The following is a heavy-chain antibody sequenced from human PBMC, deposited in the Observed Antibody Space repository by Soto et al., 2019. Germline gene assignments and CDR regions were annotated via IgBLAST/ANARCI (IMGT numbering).Heavy chain of an antibody. D-gene: IGHD3-3*01. CDR1: GGSFGNSA. CDR2: FIPVYRTL. J-gene: IGHJ4*02. V-gene: IGHV1-69*01. CDR3: ATEVIWIGYFTVDS. Sequence: QVQLVQSGAAVQKPGSSVKVSCKASGGSFGNSALNWVRQTPGQGLEWLGGFIPVYRTLNYAQKFQGRVTITADESTGTAYMTLSSLASDDTAVYYCATEVIWIGYFTVDSWGQGTLVTVSS.